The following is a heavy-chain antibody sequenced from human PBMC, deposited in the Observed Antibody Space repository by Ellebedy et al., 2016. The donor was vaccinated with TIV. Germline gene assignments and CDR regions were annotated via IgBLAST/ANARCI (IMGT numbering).Heavy chain of an antibody. CDR2: ISVYNGNT. Sequence: AASVKVSCKASGYTFTDYYIHWVRQAPGQGLEWMGWISVYNGNTNYAQKLQGRVTMTTDTSTNTAYMELRSLRSDDTAVYYCARDNAKMRGIYPDWGQGTLVTVSS. D-gene: IGHD2-21*01. CDR3: ARDNAKMRGIYPD. CDR1: GYTFTDYY. J-gene: IGHJ4*02. V-gene: IGHV1-18*04.